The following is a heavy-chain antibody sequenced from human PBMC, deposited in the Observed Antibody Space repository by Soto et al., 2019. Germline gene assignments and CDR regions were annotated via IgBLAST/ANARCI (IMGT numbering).Heavy chain of an antibody. V-gene: IGHV3-66*01. CDR3: AREGRP. J-gene: IGHJ5*02. Sequence: GGSLRLSCAASGFTVSSNYMSWVRQVPGKGLEWVSVIYSGGSTYFADSVKDRFSISRDNSKNTLHLQMNSLRAEDTAVYYCAREGRPWGQGTLVTVSS. D-gene: IGHD2-15*01. CDR1: GFTVSSNY. CDR2: IYSGGST.